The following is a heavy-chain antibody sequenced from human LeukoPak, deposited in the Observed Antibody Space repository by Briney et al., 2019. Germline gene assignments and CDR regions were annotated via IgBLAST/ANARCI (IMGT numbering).Heavy chain of an antibody. CDR3: ARDDDYGGNFDY. CDR1: GFTFSSYS. V-gene: IGHV3-21*01. Sequence: PGGSLRLSCAASGFTFSSYSMNWVRQAPGKGLEWVSSISSSSSYVYYADSVKGRFTISRDNAKNSLYLQMNSLRAEDTAVYYCARDDDYGGNFDYWGQGTLVTVSS. D-gene: IGHD4-23*01. CDR2: ISSSSSYV. J-gene: IGHJ4*02.